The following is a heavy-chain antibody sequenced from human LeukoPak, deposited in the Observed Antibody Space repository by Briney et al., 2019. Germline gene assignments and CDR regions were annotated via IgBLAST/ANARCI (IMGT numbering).Heavy chain of an antibody. J-gene: IGHJ4*02. CDR1: GFKFSSYS. CDR2: ISSSSTTM. CDR3: ARDRGYSTFDY. Sequence: GGSLRLSCAVSGFKFSSYSMNWVRQAPGKGLEWVSYISSSSTTMYYADSVKGRFTISRDNAKNSLYLQMNSLRAEDTAVYYCARDRGYSTFDYWGQGTLVTVSS. D-gene: IGHD3-22*01. V-gene: IGHV3-48*01.